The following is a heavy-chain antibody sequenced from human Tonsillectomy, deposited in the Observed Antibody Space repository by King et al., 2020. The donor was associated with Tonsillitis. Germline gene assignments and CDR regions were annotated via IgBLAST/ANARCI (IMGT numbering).Heavy chain of an antibody. CDR3: AQHQWLIPNAFDI. CDR2: IFLDDDK. CDR1: GFSLSTRGVG. J-gene: IGHJ3*02. D-gene: IGHD6-19*01. Sequence: TLKESGPTLVKPTQTLPLTCTFSGFSLSTRGVGVGWIRPPPGKAPEWLALIFLDDDKRYSPSLKSRRTITTDTSKDQVVLTMTNMDPVDTATYYCAQHQWLIPNAFDIWGQGTMVTVSS. V-gene: IGHV2-5*02.